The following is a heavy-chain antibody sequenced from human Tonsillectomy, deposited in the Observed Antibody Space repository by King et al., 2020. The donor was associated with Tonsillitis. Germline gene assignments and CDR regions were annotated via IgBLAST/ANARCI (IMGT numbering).Heavy chain of an antibody. D-gene: IGHD2-8*01. CDR2: IDTSITAT. CDR3: ANVYFSSPVFYYYMDV. J-gene: IGHJ6*03. CDR1: GFTFSSHN. Sequence: VQLVESGGGLEQPGGSLRLSCAASGFTFSSHNMNWVRQAPGKGLEWVAYIDTSITATYYAGSVKGRFTIFRDNAKNTLFLQMNSLRAEDTAVYYCANVYFSSPVFYYYMDVWGKGTTVTVSS. V-gene: IGHV3-48*01.